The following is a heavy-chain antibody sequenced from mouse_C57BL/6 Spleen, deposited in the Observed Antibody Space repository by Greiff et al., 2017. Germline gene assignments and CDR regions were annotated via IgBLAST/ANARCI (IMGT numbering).Heavy chain of an antibody. V-gene: IGHV1-69*01. CDR1: GYTFTSYW. CDR3: ARLDGSSYYY. CDR2: IDPSDSYT. Sequence: QVQLQQPGAELVMPGASVKLSCKASGYTFTSYWMHWVKQRPGQGLEWIGEIDPSDSYTYYNQKFKGKSTLTVDKSSSTAYRQLSSLTSEDSAVYYCARLDGSSYYYWGQGTTLTVSS. D-gene: IGHD1-1*01. J-gene: IGHJ2*01.